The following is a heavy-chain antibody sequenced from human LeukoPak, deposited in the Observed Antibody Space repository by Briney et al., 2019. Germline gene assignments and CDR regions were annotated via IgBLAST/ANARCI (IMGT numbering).Heavy chain of an antibody. D-gene: IGHD6-19*01. V-gene: IGHV4-59*01. CDR2: IYYSGST. Sequence: PSETLSLTCSVSGGSNSSYYWSWIRQPPGKGLECIGYIYYSGSTNYNPSLKSRVTISIDTSKNQFSLKLSSVTAADTAVYYCARGFGSSGRFDPWGQGTLVTVSS. J-gene: IGHJ5*02. CDR3: ARGFGSSGRFDP. CDR1: GGSNSSYY.